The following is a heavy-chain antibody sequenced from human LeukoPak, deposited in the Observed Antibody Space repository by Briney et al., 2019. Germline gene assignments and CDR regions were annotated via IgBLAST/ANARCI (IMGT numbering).Heavy chain of an antibody. Sequence: SVKVSCKASGGTFSSYAISWVRQAPGQGLEWMGGIIPIFGTANYAQKFQGRVTITADKSTSTAYMELSSLRSEDTAVYYCARGPMVRGVIPPPRFDYWGQGTLVTVSS. J-gene: IGHJ4*02. V-gene: IGHV1-69*06. CDR2: IIPIFGTA. D-gene: IGHD3-10*01. CDR1: GGTFSSYA. CDR3: ARGPMVRGVIPPPRFDY.